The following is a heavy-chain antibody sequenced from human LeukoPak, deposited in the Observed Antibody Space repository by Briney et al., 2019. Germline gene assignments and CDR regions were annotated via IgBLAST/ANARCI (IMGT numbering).Heavy chain of an antibody. D-gene: IGHD2-2*01. J-gene: IGHJ4*02. CDR2: INPNSGAT. CDR3: ARVKKLMPEFEF. Sequence: ASVKVSCTSSGYTFIDYYIHWVRQAPEQGLEGMGWINPNSGATKYAQKFQGRVSMTRDTSINTAYMDLTNLRSDDTAIFYCARVKKLMPEFEFWGQGTLVTVSS. CDR1: GYTFIDYY. V-gene: IGHV1-2*02.